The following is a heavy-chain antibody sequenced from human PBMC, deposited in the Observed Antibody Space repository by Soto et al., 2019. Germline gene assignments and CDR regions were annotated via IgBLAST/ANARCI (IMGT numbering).Heavy chain of an antibody. J-gene: IGHJ1*01. CDR3: AKDQGSSGWWSSTGSSQH. V-gene: IGHV4-31*03. CDR1: GGSISSGGYY. D-gene: IGHD6-19*01. CDR2: IYYSGST. Sequence: SETLSLTCTVSGGSISSGGYYWSWIRQHPGKGLEWIGYIYYSGSTYYNPSLKSRVTISVDTSKNQFSLKLSSVTAADTAVYYCAKDQGSSGWWSSTGSSQHWGQGPLVTVSS.